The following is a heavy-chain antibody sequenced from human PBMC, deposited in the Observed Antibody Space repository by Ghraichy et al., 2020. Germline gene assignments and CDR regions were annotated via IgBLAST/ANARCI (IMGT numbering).Heavy chain of an antibody. CDR3: ARDREGRVVRELFFFDY. Sequence: SETLSLTCTVSGGSISSSSYYWGWIRQPPGKGLEWIGRFYSSGSTYYNPSLKSRVTISVDTSKNQFSLKLSSGTAADTAVYYCARDREGRVVRELFFFDYGGQGTLGTVSS. CDR2: FYSSGST. CDR1: GGSISSSSYY. V-gene: IGHV4-39*07. D-gene: IGHD1-26*01. J-gene: IGHJ4*02.